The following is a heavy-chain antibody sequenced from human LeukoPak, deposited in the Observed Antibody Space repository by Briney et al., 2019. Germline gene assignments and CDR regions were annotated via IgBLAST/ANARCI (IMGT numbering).Heavy chain of an antibody. J-gene: IGHJ6*02. D-gene: IGHD6-6*01. V-gene: IGHV1-69*13. CDR1: GGTFSSYG. CDR3: ARLDEYSSSSRYYGMDV. CDR2: IIPIFGTA. Sequence: GASVKVSCKASGGTFSSYGISWVRQATGQGLEWIGGIIPIFGTANYAQKFQGRVTITADESTSTAYMELSSLRSEDTAVYYCARLDEYSSSSRYYGMDVWGQGTTVTVSS.